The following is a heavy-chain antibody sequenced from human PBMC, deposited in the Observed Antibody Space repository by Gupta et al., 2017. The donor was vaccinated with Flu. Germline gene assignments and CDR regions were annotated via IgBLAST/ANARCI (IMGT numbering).Heavy chain of an antibody. J-gene: IGHJ4*02. CDR3: AKNREEVTGTDYFDS. CDR2: ISGTGGTT. D-gene: IGHD2-21*02. V-gene: IGHV3-23*01. Sequence: EVQLLESGGGSVQPGESLRLSCAASGFTFDNYAMTWVRRAPGKGLECVSIISGTGGTTHYADSVKGRFTISRDNSKNTLYLQMTSLRAEDTAIYYCAKNREEVTGTDYFDSCGQGPLVTVSS. CDR1: GFTFDNYA.